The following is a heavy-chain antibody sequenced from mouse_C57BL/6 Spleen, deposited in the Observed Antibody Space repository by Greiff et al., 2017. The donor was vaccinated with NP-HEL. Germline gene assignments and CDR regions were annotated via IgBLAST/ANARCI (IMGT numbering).Heavy chain of an antibody. CDR2: IRNKANGYTT. V-gene: IGHV7-3*01. Sequence: EVKLVESGGGLVQPGGSLSLSCAASGFTFTDYYMSWVRQPPGKALEWLGFIRNKANGYTTEYSASVKGRFTISRDNSQSILYLQMNALRAEDSATYYCARSDGYGFAYWGQGTLVTVSA. CDR3: ARSDGYGFAY. CDR1: GFTFTDYY. J-gene: IGHJ3*01. D-gene: IGHD2-2*01.